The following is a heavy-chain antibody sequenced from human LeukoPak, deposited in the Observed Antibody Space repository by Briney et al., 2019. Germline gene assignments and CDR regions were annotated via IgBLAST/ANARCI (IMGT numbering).Heavy chain of an antibody. CDR2: IYPGDSDT. J-gene: IGHJ4*02. CDR3: ARSLTYYYDSSGYYYQDY. CDR1: GYSFTSFW. V-gene: IGHV5-51*01. Sequence: GESLKISCKGSGYSFTSFWIGWVRQMPGKGLEWMGIIYPGDSDTRYSPSFQGQVTISADKSISTAYLQWSSLKASDTAMHYCARSLTYYYDSSGYYYQDYWGQGTLVTVSS. D-gene: IGHD3-22*01.